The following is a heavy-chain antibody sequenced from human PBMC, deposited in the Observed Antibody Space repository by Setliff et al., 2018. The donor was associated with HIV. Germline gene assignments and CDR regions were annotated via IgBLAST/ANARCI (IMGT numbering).Heavy chain of an antibody. V-gene: IGHV3-48*01. D-gene: IGHD3-9*01. J-gene: IGHJ4*02. CDR1: GFTFSRYS. Sequence: GESLKISCTASGFTFSRYSMNWVRQAPGKGLEWVAYITGDSKIIPYADSVKGRFTISRDNAKNSLYLQVNSLRVEDTAMYYCARDQDWAFDYWGQGTLVTVSS. CDR3: ARDQDWAFDY. CDR2: ITGDSKII.